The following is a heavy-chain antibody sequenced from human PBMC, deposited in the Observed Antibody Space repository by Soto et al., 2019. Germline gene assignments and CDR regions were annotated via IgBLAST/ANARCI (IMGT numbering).Heavy chain of an antibody. V-gene: IGHV3-53*01. CDR1: GLTVSSNY. CDR2: FYAGGTI. Sequence: PGGSLRLSCAASGLTVSSNYMTWVRQAPGKGLEWVSVFYAGGTIYYADSVKGRFTISRDSSQNTLSLQMNSLSAEDTAVYYCARGFPAMAYYGEYYFDCWGQGTLVTVSS. CDR3: ARGFPAMAYYGEYYFDC. J-gene: IGHJ4*02. D-gene: IGHD2-2*01.